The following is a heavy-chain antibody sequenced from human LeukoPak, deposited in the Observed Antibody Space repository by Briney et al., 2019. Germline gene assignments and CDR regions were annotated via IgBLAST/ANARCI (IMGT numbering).Heavy chain of an antibody. V-gene: IGHV1-46*01. CDR3: ARDQEAFDY. Sequence: ASVKVSCKASGYSFTSNYIHWVRQAPGQGLEWMGMIYPRDGSTSYAQKFQGRVTVTRDASTSTVHMELSGLRSEDTAVYYCARDQEAFDYWGQGTLVTVSS. CDR1: GYSFTSNY. CDR2: IYPRDGST. J-gene: IGHJ4*02.